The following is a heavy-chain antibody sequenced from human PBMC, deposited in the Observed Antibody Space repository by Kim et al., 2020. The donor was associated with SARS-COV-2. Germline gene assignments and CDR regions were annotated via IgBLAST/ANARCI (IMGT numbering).Heavy chain of an antibody. D-gene: IGHD2-2*01. CDR3: GRLSSFRYFDY. CDR1: GFNFNIYA. CDR2: ISCDGGGT. J-gene: IGHJ4*02. Sequence: GGSLRLSCAASGFNFNIYAMSWARQAPGKGLEWVSAISCDGGGTYYADSVKGRFTISRDNSKKTLYLQMNSLRADDTAVYYCGRLSSFRYFDYWGQGTLVTVSS. V-gene: IGHV3-23*01.